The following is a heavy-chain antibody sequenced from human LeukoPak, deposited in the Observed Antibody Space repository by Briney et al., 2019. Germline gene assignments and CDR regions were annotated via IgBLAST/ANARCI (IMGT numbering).Heavy chain of an antibody. J-gene: IGHJ5*02. Sequence: PGGSLRLSCAASGLTFSTYSMHWVRQAPGKGLEWISYISSSSDTIYYADSVKGRFTISRDNAKNSLYLQMNSLRDEDTAVYYCARAMVRGVIPWGQGSLVTVSS. D-gene: IGHD3-10*01. CDR2: ISSSSDTI. CDR3: ARAMVRGVIP. V-gene: IGHV3-48*02. CDR1: GLTFSTYS.